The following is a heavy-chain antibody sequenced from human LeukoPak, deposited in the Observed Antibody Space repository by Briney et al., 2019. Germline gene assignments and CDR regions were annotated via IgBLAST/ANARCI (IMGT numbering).Heavy chain of an antibody. D-gene: IGHD3-22*01. V-gene: IGHV1-18*01. CDR3: ARIQPKWLFPPGPFDY. CDR2: ISAYNGNT. CDR1: GYTFTSYG. J-gene: IGHJ4*02. Sequence: ASVKVSCKASGYTFTSYGISWVRQAPGQGLEWMGWISAYNGNTNYAQKLQGRVTMTTDTSTSTAFMELKSLTSDDTAVYYCARIQPKWLFPPGPFDYWGQGTLVTVSS.